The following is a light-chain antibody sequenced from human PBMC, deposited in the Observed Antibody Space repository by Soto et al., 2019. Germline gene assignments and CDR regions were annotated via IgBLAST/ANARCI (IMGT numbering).Light chain of an antibody. Sequence: QSVLTQPASGYGSPGQSITISCTGTRSDVGNYNLVSWYQQYPGKAPKLMIYEGGKRPSGVSNRFSGSKSGNTASLTISGLQAEDEADYYCCSFALRSTLIFGGGTKLTVL. CDR1: RSDVGNYNL. J-gene: IGLJ2*01. V-gene: IGLV2-23*01. CDR2: EGG. CDR3: CSFALRSTLI.